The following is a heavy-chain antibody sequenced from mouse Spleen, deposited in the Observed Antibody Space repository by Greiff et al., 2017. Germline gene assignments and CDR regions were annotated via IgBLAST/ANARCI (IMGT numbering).Heavy chain of an antibody. J-gene: IGHJ3*01. V-gene: IGHV14-1*02. D-gene: IGHD1-1*01. CDR2: IDPENGNT. CDR1: GFNIKDYY. CDR3: ARRDIYYYGSSPAWFAY. Sequence: VQLQQSGAELVRPGALVKLSCKASGFNIKDYYMHWVKQRPEQGLEWIGWIDPENGNTIYDPKFQGKASITADTSSNTAYLQLSSLTSEDTAVYYCARRDIYYYGSSPAWFAYWGQGTLVTVSA.